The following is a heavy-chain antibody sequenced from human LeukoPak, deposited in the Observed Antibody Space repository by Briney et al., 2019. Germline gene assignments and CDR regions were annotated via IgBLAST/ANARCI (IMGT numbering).Heavy chain of an antibody. D-gene: IGHD3-9*01. J-gene: IGHJ5*02. CDR2: IYYSGST. V-gene: IGHV4-59*01. CDR3: ARTPYYDILTGFPNNWFDP. CDR1: GVSISSYY. Sequence: SETLSLTCTVSGVSISSYYWSWVRQAPGKGLEWVGYIYYSGSTNYNPSLKSRVTISVDTSKNQFSLKLSSVTAADTAVYYCARTPYYDILTGFPNNWFDPWGQGTLVTVSS.